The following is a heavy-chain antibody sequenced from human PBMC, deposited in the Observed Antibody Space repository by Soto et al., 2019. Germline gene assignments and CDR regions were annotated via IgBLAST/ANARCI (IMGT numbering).Heavy chain of an antibody. CDR1: GGSLSSYY. Sequence: SSEDRSLTCTVSGGSLSSYYWSWVRQPPGEGVEGFGYIYYSGSTNYNPSLKSRVTISVDTSKNQFSLKLSSVTAADTAVYYCARRASGYSGYDYGSSWYYFDYWGQGTLVTVSS. D-gene: IGHD5-12*01. J-gene: IGHJ4*02. CDR2: IYYSGST. CDR3: ARRASGYSGYDYGSSWYYFDY. V-gene: IGHV4-59*08.